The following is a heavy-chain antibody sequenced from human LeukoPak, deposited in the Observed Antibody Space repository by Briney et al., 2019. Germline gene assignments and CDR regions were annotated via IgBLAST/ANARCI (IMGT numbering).Heavy chain of an antibody. CDR3: TRHMLEAQYYDILKFDP. CDR1: GFTFSGSA. J-gene: IGHJ5*02. CDR2: IRSKASSYAT. Sequence: QPGGSLRLSCAASGFTFSGSAMHWVRQASGKGLEWVGRIRSKASSYATAYAASVKGRFTISRDDSKNTAYLQMNSLKTEDTAVYYCTRHMLEAQYYDILKFDPWGQGTLVTVSS. V-gene: IGHV3-73*01. D-gene: IGHD3-9*01.